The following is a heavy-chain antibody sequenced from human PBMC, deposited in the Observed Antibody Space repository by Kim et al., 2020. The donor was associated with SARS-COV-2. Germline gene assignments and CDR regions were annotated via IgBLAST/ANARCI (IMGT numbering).Heavy chain of an antibody. D-gene: IGHD6-13*01. CDR1: GFTFSSYS. CDR2: ISSSSSYI. Sequence: GGSLRLSCAASGFTFSSYSMNWVRQAPGKGLEWVSSISSSSSYIYYADSVKGRFTISRDNAKNSLYLQMNSLRAEDTAVYYCARDLSEYSSSWYRYYYYGMDVWGQGTTVTVSS. J-gene: IGHJ6*02. CDR3: ARDLSEYSSSWYRYYYYGMDV. V-gene: IGHV3-21*01.